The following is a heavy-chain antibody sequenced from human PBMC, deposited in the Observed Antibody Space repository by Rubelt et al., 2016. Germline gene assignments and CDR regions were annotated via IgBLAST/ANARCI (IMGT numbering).Heavy chain of an antibody. Sequence: VQPGGSLRLSCAASGFTFSDYYMSWIRQAPGKGLEWVSYISSSGSTIYYADSVKGRFTISRDNAKNSLYLQMNSLRAEDTALYYCAKDGGVTMVRGVIQHWGQGTLVTVSS. J-gene: IGHJ4*02. CDR3: AKDGGVTMVRGVIQH. D-gene: IGHD3-10*01. V-gene: IGHV3-11*01. CDR2: ISSSGSTI. CDR1: GFTFSDYY.